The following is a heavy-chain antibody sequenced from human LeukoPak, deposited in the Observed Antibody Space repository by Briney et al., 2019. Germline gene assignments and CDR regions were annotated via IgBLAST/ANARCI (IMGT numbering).Heavy chain of an antibody. Sequence: SETLSLTCAVYGGSFSGYYWSWIRQPPGKGLEWIGEINHSGSTNYNPSLKSRVAISVDTSKNQFSLKLSSVTAADTAMYYCARGEGTLDYWGQGTLVTVSS. CDR3: ARGEGTLDY. CDR1: GGSFSGYY. J-gene: IGHJ4*02. V-gene: IGHV4-34*01. CDR2: INHSGST.